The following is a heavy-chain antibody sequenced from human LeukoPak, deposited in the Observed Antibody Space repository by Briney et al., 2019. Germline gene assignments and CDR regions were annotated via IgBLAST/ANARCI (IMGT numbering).Heavy chain of an antibody. D-gene: IGHD1-1*01. CDR3: TRMGNGRSVDY. J-gene: IGHJ4*02. Sequence: PGGSLKLSCAASGFTFSGSATHWVRQASGKGLEWVGRIRSKANSYETEYAASVKGRFTISRDDPEKTAYLQMNSLKIEDTAVYYCTRMGNGRSVDYWGQGTLVTVSS. CDR1: GFTFSGSA. V-gene: IGHV3-73*01. CDR2: IRSKANSYET.